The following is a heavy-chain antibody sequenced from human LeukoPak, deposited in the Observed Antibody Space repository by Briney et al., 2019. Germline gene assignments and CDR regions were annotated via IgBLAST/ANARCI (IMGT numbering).Heavy chain of an antibody. J-gene: IGHJ4*02. Sequence: GGSLRLSCAASGFTFSSYAMSWVRQAPGKGLEWVSAISGSGGSTYYADSVKGRFTISRDNSKNTLYLQMNSLRAEDTAVYYCATFVRYCGGDCYSEEYYFDYWGQGTLVTVSS. D-gene: IGHD2-21*02. CDR1: GFTFSSYA. V-gene: IGHV3-23*01. CDR2: ISGSGGST. CDR3: ATFVRYCGGDCYSEEYYFDY.